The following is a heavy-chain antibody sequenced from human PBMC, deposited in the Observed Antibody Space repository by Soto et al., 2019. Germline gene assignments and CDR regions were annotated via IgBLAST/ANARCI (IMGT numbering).Heavy chain of an antibody. V-gene: IGHV3-74*01. Sequence: EVQLVESGGTLVQPGGSLTISCAASGFTFSSFWLHWVRHTPGKGLVWISRLNGDASSSSYVDSVTGRFTISRDTATNTLYLQMNSLRPEDTGLYYCTRGASGFGNFDYWGLGTLVTVSS. CDR1: GFTFSSFW. D-gene: IGHD6-19*01. CDR3: TRGASGFGNFDY. CDR2: LNGDASSS. J-gene: IGHJ4*02.